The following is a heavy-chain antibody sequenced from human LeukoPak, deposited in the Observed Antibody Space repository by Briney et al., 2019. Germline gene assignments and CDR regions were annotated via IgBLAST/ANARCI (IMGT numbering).Heavy chain of an antibody. V-gene: IGHV1-46*04. CDR3: ARERDTGYDLGY. Sequence: ASVQVSCKASGYSFTRYYMHWVRQAPGQGLEWMGIINSSGGSTIYAQKLEGRVTMTRDTSTSTVYMELSSLRSEDTAVYYCARERDTGYDLGYWGQGTLVTVSS. D-gene: IGHD5-12*01. CDR2: INSSGGST. J-gene: IGHJ4*02. CDR1: GYSFTRYY.